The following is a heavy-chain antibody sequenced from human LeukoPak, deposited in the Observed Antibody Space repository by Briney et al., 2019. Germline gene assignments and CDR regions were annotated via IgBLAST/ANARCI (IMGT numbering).Heavy chain of an antibody. CDR2: INPNSGGT. D-gene: IGHD3-3*01. J-gene: IGHJ6*02. Sequence: ASVKVSCKASGYTFTGYYMHWVRQAPGQGLEWMGWINPNSGGTNYAQKFQGRVTMTRDTSISTAYMELSRLRSDDTAVYYCARDDAYYDFWSGYSPFYGMDVWGQGTTVTVSS. CDR3: ARDDAYYDFWSGYSPFYGMDV. V-gene: IGHV1-2*02. CDR1: GYTFTGYY.